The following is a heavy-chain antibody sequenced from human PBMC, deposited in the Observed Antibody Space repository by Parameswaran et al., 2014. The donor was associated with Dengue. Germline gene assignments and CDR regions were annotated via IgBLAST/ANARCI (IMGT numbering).Heavy chain of an antibody. D-gene: IGHD4-23*01. V-gene: IGHV4-34*01. J-gene: IGHJ5*02. CDR3: ARVRGWFDP. Sequence: RWIRQPPGKGLEWIGEINHSGSTNYNPSLKSRVTISVDTSKNQFSLKLSSVTAADTAVYYCARVRGWFDPWGQGTLVTVSS. CDR2: INHSGST.